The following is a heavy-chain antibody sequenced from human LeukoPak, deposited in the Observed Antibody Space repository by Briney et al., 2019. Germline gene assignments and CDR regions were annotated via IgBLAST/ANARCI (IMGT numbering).Heavy chain of an antibody. Sequence: GGSLRLSCAASGFTFSSYSMNWVRQAPGKGLEWVSSISSSSSYIYYADSVKGRFTISRDNAKNSLYLQMNSLRAEDTAVYYCAFSSGWHLGDIWGQGTVVTVSS. J-gene: IGHJ3*02. CDR1: GFTFSSYS. D-gene: IGHD6-19*01. V-gene: IGHV3-21*01. CDR2: ISSSSSYI. CDR3: AFSSGWHLGDI.